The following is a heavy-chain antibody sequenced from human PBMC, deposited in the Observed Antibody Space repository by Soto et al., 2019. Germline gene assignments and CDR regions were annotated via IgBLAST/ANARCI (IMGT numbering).Heavy chain of an antibody. J-gene: IGHJ6*02. D-gene: IGHD3-3*01. CDR3: ARFPEWPYYYYDMDV. Sequence: GESLKISCKGSGYSFTSYWIGWVRQMPGKGLEWMGIIYPGDSDTRYSPSFQGQVTISADKSISTAYLQWSSLKASDTAMYYCARFPEWPYYYYDMDVWGQGTTVTVSS. CDR1: GYSFTSYW. CDR2: IYPGDSDT. V-gene: IGHV5-51*01.